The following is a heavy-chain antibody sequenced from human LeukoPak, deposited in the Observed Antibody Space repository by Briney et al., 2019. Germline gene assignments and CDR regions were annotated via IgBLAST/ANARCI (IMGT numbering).Heavy chain of an antibody. D-gene: IGHD3-22*01. V-gene: IGHV4-4*07. Sequence: SETLSLTCNVSGGSISSDYWSWIRQPAGKGLEWIGRISTTGNTNYNPSLKSRVTMSVDTSKNQFSLRLSSVTAADTAVYYCARHHSSAYPFDYWGQGTLVTVSS. CDR2: ISTTGNT. CDR3: ARHHSSAYPFDY. J-gene: IGHJ4*02. CDR1: GGSISSDY.